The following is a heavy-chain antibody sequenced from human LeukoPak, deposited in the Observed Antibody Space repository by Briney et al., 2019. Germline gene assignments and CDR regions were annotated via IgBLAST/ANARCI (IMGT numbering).Heavy chain of an antibody. CDR1: GGSISSGAYY. Sequence: SSQTLSLTCTVSGGSISSGAYYWSWIRQHPGKGLEWIGYIYYSGSTNYNPSLKSRVTISVDTSKNQFSLQLSSVTAADTAVYYCARGPDPIYWGQGTLVTVSS. CDR2: IYYSGST. J-gene: IGHJ4*02. V-gene: IGHV4-31*03. CDR3: ARGPDPIY. D-gene: IGHD5-24*01.